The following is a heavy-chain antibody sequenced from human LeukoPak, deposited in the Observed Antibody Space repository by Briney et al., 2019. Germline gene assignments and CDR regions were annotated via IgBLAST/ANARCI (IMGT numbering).Heavy chain of an antibody. J-gene: IGHJ6*02. V-gene: IGHV4-31*03. CDR2: FYYSGST. CDR3: ARGATTVTTKHYYGMDV. D-gene: IGHD4-11*01. CDR1: GGSISSGGYY. Sequence: PSETLSLTCTVSGGSISSGGYYWSWISQPRGNGLEWIGYFYYSGSTYYNPSLKSRVTISVDTSKNQFSLKLSSVTAADTAVYYCARGATTVTTKHYYGMDVWGQGTTVTVSS.